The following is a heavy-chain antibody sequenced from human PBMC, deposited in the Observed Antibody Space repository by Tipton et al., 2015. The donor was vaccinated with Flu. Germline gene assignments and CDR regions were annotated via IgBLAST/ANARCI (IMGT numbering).Heavy chain of an antibody. Sequence: GLVKPSETLSLTCAVAGHSITSGHYWGWIRQSPGKGLEWIGNIYYSGTTKYTPSLKSRLSMSVDTSKNLFSLNLSSVTAADTAVYYCARSRGIEAEAGVWVYWGQGTLVTVSS. CDR3: ARSRGIEAEAGVWVY. CDR2: IYYSGTT. D-gene: IGHD6-13*01. CDR1: GHSITSGHY. J-gene: IGHJ4*02. V-gene: IGHV4-38-2*01.